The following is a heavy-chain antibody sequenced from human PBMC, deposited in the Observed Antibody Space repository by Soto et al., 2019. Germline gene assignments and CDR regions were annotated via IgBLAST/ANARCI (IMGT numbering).Heavy chain of an antibody. J-gene: IGHJ4*02. CDR3: VKEGYLRSDWYGQFDY. CDR1: GFTFTSYA. D-gene: IGHD6-19*01. CDR2: ISSYGADT. Sequence: PGGSLRLSCSASGFTFTSYAMHWVRQAPGKGLEFVSAISSYGADTYYAASVKGRFAISRDNPKNTLYLQMSSLRAEDTALYYCVKEGYLRSDWYGQFDYWGQGALVTVSS. V-gene: IGHV3-64D*06.